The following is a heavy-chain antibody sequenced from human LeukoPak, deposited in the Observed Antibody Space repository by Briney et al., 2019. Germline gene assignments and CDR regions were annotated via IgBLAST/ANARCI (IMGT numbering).Heavy chain of an antibody. D-gene: IGHD3-22*01. CDR1: GFTFSTYA. V-gene: IGHV3-23*01. CDR2: ISGGGGST. Sequence: GGSLRLSCAASGFTFSTYAMSWVRQAPGRGLEWVSAISGGGGSTHYADSVKGRFTISRDNSKNTLFLQMSSLRADDTAIYYCAKHYDISGYYPYWGQGTLVTVSS. CDR3: AKHYDISGYYPY. J-gene: IGHJ4*02.